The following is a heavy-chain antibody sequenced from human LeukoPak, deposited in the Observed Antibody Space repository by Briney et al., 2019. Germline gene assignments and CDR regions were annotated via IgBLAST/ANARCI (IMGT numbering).Heavy chain of an antibody. Sequence: PGGSLRLSCAASGFIFSDYYMSWIRRAPEKGLEWVGRIKSKTDGGTTDYAAPVKGRFTISRDDSKNTLYLQMNSLKTEDTAVYYCTTEISLRNIVSSSWLGAFDIWGQGTMVTVSS. CDR2: IKSKTDGGTT. CDR3: TTEISLRNIVSSSWLGAFDI. D-gene: IGHD2/OR15-2a*01. CDR1: GFIFSDYY. J-gene: IGHJ3*02. V-gene: IGHV3-15*01.